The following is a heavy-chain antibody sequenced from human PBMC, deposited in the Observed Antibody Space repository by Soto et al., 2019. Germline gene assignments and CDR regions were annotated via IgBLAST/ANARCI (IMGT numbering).Heavy chain of an antibody. CDR1: GYAISRGYY. CDR3: AKVYSDYVLSDAFDI. J-gene: IGHJ3*02. Sequence: PSETLSLTCGVSGYAISRGYYWGWIRQPPGKGLEWIGSIYHSGTTYYNPSLRSRLSMSVDTSKNQLSLKVSSVTAGDTAVYYCAKVYSDYVLSDAFDIWGQGTMVTVSS. D-gene: IGHD4-17*01. V-gene: IGHV4-38-2*01. CDR2: IYHSGTT.